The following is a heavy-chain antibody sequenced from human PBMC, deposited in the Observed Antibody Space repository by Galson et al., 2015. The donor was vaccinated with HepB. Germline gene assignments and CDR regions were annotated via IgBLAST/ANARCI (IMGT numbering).Heavy chain of an antibody. D-gene: IGHD5-18*01. V-gene: IGHV1-46*03. CDR2: INPSGGST. CDR3: ARVEALRVDSFPPPSPFDY. J-gene: IGHJ4*02. Sequence: SVKVSCKASGYTFTSYYMHWVRQAPGQGLEWMGIINPSGGSTSYAQKFQGRVTMTRDTSTSTVYMELSSLRSEDTAVYYCARVEALRVDSFPPPSPFDYWGQGTLVTVSS. CDR1: GYTFTSYY.